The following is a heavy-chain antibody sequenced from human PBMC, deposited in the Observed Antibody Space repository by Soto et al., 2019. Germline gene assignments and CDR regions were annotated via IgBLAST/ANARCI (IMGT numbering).Heavy chain of an antibody. CDR1: GFTFTSSA. J-gene: IGHJ6*02. D-gene: IGHD6-19*01. CDR3: AAADPGIAVAGTLPYYYYYGMDV. V-gene: IGHV1-58*01. Sequence: SVKVSCKASGFTFTSSAVQWVRQARGQRLEWIGWIVVGSGNTNYAQKFQERVTITRDMSTSTAYMELSSLRSEDTAVYYCAAADPGIAVAGTLPYYYYYGMDVWGQGTTVTVSS. CDR2: IVVGSGNT.